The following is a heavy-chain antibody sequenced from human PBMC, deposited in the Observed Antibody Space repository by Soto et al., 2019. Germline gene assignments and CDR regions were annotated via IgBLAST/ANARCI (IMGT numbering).Heavy chain of an antibody. J-gene: IGHJ4*02. Sequence: GGSLRLSCAASGFSFSSYAVSWARQAPGKGLEWVSVFDGSVGHTYYTNSVKGRFTISNDNSKNTLFLQMNSLKAEDTAVYFCAMNLQYGSRWPLHYSGQGTLVTV. V-gene: IGHV3-23*01. CDR1: GFSFSSYA. D-gene: IGHD6-19*01. CDR3: AMNLQYGSRWPLHY. CDR2: FDGSVGHT.